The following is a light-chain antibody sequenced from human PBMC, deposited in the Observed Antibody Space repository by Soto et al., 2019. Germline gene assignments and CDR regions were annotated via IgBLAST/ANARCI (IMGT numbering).Light chain of an antibody. J-gene: IGKJ2*01. V-gene: IGKV1-5*01. Sequence: DIQMTQSPSTLSASVGDRVTITCRASQSISTWLAWYQQKPGKAPKLLIYDASNLESGVPIRFSGSGSGTEFTLTISSLQPNDVATYYCQKYNSFPYTFGQGTKLEIK. CDR2: DAS. CDR3: QKYNSFPYT. CDR1: QSISTW.